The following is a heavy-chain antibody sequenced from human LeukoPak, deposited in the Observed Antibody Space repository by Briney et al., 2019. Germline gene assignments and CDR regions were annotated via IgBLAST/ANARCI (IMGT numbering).Heavy chain of an antibody. J-gene: IGHJ4*02. CDR3: TRPHPLAVADGGKDY. V-gene: IGHV3-73*01. CDR2: IRSKANSYAT. D-gene: IGHD6-19*01. Sequence: PGGSLRLSCAASGFTFSGSAMHWVRQASGKGLEWAGRIRSKANSYATAYAASVKGRFTISRDDSKNTAYLQMNSLKTEDTAVYYCTRPHPLAVADGGKDYWGQGTLVTVSS. CDR1: GFTFSGSA.